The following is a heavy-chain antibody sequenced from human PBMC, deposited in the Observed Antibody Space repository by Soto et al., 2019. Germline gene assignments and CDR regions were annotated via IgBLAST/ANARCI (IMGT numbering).Heavy chain of an antibody. CDR1: GGSISSSSYY. Sequence: SETLSLTCTVSGGSISSSSYYWGWIRQPPGKGLEWIGSIYYSGSTYYNPSLKSRVTISVDTSKNQFSLKLSSVTAADTAVYYCARHAFEMVRGVQINWFDPWGQGTLVTVSS. D-gene: IGHD3-10*01. CDR3: ARHAFEMVRGVQINWFDP. CDR2: IYYSGST. V-gene: IGHV4-39*01. J-gene: IGHJ5*02.